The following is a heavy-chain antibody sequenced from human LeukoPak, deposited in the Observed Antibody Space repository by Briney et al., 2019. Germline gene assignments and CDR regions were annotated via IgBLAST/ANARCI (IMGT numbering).Heavy chain of an antibody. CDR3: ARGRGVVGAFDI. CDR2: IYYSGST. Sequence: PSETLSLTCTVSGGSISSYYWSWIRQPPGKGLEWIGYIYYSGSTNYNPSLKSRVTISVDTSKNQFSLKLSSVTAADTAVYYCARGRGVVGAFDIWGQGTMVTVSS. CDR1: GGSISSYY. V-gene: IGHV4-59*01. J-gene: IGHJ3*02.